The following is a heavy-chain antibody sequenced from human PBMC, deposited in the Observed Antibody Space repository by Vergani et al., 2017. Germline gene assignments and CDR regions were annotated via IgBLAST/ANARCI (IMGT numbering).Heavy chain of an antibody. J-gene: IGHJ5*02. CDR1: GFSFPGYA. CDR3: AKGVERRELNPKNWFDP. D-gene: IGHD1-1*01. CDR2: VSGSSATP. V-gene: IGHV3-23*01. Sequence: EVQLLESGGGLVQPGGSLRLSCEASGFSFPGYAMSWVRQAPGKGLEWVSSVSGSSATPYYADSVKGRFIISRDNSKNTLYLQMNSLRAEDTAVYYCAKGVERRELNPKNWFDPWGQGTLDTVSS.